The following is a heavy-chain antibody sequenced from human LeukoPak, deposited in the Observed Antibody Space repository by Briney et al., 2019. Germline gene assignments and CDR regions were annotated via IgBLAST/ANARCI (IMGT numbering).Heavy chain of an antibody. J-gene: IGHJ3*01. Sequence: GRSLRLSCAASGFTFDDYAMHWVRQAPGKGLEWVSGISWNSGSIVYADSVKGRFTISRDNAKNSLYLQMTSLRAEDMALYYCAKGVGVVVSDAFDFWGQGTMVTVSS. CDR3: AKGVGVVVSDAFDF. V-gene: IGHV3-9*03. D-gene: IGHD2-2*01. CDR1: GFTFDDYA. CDR2: ISWNSGSI.